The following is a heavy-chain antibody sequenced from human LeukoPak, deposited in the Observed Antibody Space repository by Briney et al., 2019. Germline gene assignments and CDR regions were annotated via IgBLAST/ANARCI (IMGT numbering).Heavy chain of an antibody. J-gene: IGHJ4*02. CDR2: IIPIFGTA. CDR1: GGTFSSYA. V-gene: IGHV1-69*05. Sequence: ASVKVPCKASGGTFSSYAISWVRQAPGQGLEWMGRIIPIFGTANYAQKFQGRVTITTDESTSTAYMELSSLRSEDTAVYYCATSPYYYDSSGYYSNPYYFDYWGQGTLVTVSS. D-gene: IGHD3-22*01. CDR3: ATSPYYYDSSGYYSNPYYFDY.